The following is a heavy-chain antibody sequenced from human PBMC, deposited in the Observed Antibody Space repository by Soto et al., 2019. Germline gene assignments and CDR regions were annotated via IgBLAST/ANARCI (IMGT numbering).Heavy chain of an antibody. V-gene: IGHV2-5*02. CDR3: ARDTSMDPYYFDY. J-gene: IGHJ4*02. D-gene: IGHD5-18*01. CDR1: GFSISSSGVG. CDR2: IYWDDSQ. Sequence: QITLKESGPTLVKPTQTLTLTCTLSGFSISSSGVGVGWIRQPPGKALEWLALIYWDDSQRYSPSLRGRLTIAKDTAKNQVVLTMIDMDPTDTATYICARDTSMDPYYFDYWGQGTLVTVSS.